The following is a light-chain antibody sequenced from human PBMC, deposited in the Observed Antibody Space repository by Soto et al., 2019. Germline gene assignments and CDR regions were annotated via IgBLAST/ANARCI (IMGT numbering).Light chain of an antibody. J-gene: IGKJ4*01. CDR3: QQRINGNT. V-gene: IGKV3-11*01. CDR2: DAS. Sequence: EIVLTQSPATLSLSPGERATLSCRASQSVSSYLAWYQQKPGQAPRLLIYDASNRATGIPARFSGSGSGTDFSLTISSIEPEDFAVYYCQQRINGNTLGGGTKVEIK. CDR1: QSVSSY.